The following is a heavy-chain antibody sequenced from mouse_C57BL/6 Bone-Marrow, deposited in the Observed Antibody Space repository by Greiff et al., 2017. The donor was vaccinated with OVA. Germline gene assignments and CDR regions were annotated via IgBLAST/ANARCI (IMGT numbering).Heavy chain of an antibody. D-gene: IGHD1-1*02. CDR2: IWSDDDK. J-gene: IGHJ3*01. CDR1: GFSLSTFGMG. V-gene: IGHV8-8*01. Sequence: QVTLKVSGPGILQPSQTLSLTCSFSGFSLSTFGMGVGWIRPPSGKGLEWLAHIWSDDDKYYNPALKSRLTISKDTSKSQLFLKIANVGTADTATYYCARMGITVVVPGFAYWGQGTLVTVSA. CDR3: ARMGITVVVPGFAY.